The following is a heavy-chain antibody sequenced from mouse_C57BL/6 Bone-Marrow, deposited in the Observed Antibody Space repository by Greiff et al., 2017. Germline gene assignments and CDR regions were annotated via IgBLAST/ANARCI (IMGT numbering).Heavy chain of an antibody. CDR3: ARCFAY. Sequence: LQLRQSGAELAKPGASGKLSCKASASTFPGYWMHWVKQRPGQGREWIGYINPSSGYTKYNQKFKDKATLTADKSSSTAYMQLSSLTYEDSAVYYCARCFAYWGQGTLVTVSA. CDR2: INPSSGYT. J-gene: IGHJ3*01. V-gene: IGHV1-7*01. CDR1: ASTFPGYW.